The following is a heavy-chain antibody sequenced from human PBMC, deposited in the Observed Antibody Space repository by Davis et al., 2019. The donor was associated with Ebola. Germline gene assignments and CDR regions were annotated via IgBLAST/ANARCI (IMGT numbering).Heavy chain of an antibody. CDR2: ISGSGGSI. J-gene: IGHJ4*02. CDR1: GFTFSSYA. CDR3: AKVNWPVVGIGVTG. D-gene: IGHD2-21*01. V-gene: IGHV3-23*01. Sequence: PGGSLRLSCAASGFTFSSYAMSWVRQAPGKGLEWVSAISGSGGSIYYADSVKGRFTISRDNSKNTLYLQMNSLRAEDTAVYYCAKVNWPVVGIGVTGWGQGTLVTVSS.